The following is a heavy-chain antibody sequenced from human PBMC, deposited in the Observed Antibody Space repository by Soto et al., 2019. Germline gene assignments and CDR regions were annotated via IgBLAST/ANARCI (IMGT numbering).Heavy chain of an antibody. V-gene: IGHV3-33*01. CDR3: ARDYLFRGEYYSYGIYV. CDR1: GFTFSSYG. Sequence: GGSLRLSCAASGFTFSSYGMHWVRQAPGKGLEWVAVIWYDGSNKYYADSVKGRFTISRDNSKNTLYLQMNSLRAEDTAVYYCARDYLFRGEYYSYGIYVRAQGATVPVSS. D-gene: IGHD2-21*01. CDR2: IWYDGSNK. J-gene: IGHJ6*02.